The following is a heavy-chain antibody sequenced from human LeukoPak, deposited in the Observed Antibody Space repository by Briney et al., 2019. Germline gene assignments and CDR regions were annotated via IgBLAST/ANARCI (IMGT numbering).Heavy chain of an antibody. CDR3: AKDGKGYP. CDR2: ISYDGSNK. CDR1: GFTFSSYA. V-gene: IGHV3-30*04. J-gene: IGHJ5*02. Sequence: GGSLRLSCAASGFTFSSYAMHWVRQAPGKGLEWVAVISYDGSNKYYADSVKGRFTISRDNSKNTLYLQMNSLRAEDTAVYYCAKDGKGYPWGQGTLVTVSS. D-gene: IGHD1-26*01.